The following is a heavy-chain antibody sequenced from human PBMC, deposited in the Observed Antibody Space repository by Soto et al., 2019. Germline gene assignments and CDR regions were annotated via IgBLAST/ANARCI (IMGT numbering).Heavy chain of an antibody. CDR1: GGSISSYY. V-gene: IGHV4-59*08. J-gene: IGHJ4*02. Sequence: SETLSLTCTVSGGSISSYYWSWIRQPPGKGLEWIGYIYYSGSTNYNPSLKSRVTISVDTSKNQFSLKLSSVTAADTAVYYCARHKGIGNPFDYWGQGTLVTVSS. CDR2: IYYSGST. CDR3: ARHKGIGNPFDY. D-gene: IGHD2-15*01.